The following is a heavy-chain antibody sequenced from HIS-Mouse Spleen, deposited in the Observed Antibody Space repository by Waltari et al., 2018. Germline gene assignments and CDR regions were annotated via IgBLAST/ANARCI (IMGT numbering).Heavy chain of an antibody. V-gene: IGHV3-30*04. CDR3: ARRYSGYDLGY. CDR1: GFTFLGSA. Sequence: QVQLVESGGGVVQPGRSLRLSGAASGFTFLGSAMHSVRLAPGKGLEWVAIISYDGSNKYYADSVKGRFTISRDNSKNTLYLQMNSLRAEDTAVYYCARRYSGYDLGYWGQGTLVTVSS. J-gene: IGHJ4*02. D-gene: IGHD5-12*01. CDR2: ISYDGSNK.